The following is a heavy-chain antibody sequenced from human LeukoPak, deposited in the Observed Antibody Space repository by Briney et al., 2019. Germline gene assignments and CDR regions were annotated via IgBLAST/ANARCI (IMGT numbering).Heavy chain of an antibody. CDR3: ARAGGCSSTSCHYHFDY. CDR1: GYTFTGYY. D-gene: IGHD2-2*01. Sequence: ASVKVSCKASGYTFTGYYMHWVRQAPGQGLEWMGWINPNGGGTNYAQKFQGRVTMTRDTSISTAYMELSRLRSDDTAVYYCARAGGCSSTSCHYHFDYWGQGTLVTVSS. J-gene: IGHJ4*02. CDR2: INPNGGGT. V-gene: IGHV1-2*02.